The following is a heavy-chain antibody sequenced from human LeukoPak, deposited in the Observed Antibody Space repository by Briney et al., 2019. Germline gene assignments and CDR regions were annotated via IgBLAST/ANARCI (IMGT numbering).Heavy chain of an antibody. CDR3: ASWQMTTVTTLAFDI. V-gene: IGHV1-69*06. J-gene: IGHJ3*02. CDR2: IIPIFGTA. D-gene: IGHD4-17*01. Sequence: ASVKVSCKASGGTFSSYAISWVRQAPGQGLEWMGGIIPIFGTANYVQKFQGRVTITADKSTSTAYMELSSLRSEDTAVYYCASWQMTTVTTLAFDIWGQGTMVTVSS. CDR1: GGTFSSYA.